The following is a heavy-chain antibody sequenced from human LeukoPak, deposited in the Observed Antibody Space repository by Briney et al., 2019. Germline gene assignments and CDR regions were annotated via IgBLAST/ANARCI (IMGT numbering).Heavy chain of an antibody. Sequence: ASVKVSCKASGYTFTSYYMHWVRQAPGQGLEWMGWINPNSGGTNYAQKFQGWVTMTRDTSISTAYMELSRLRSDDTAVYYCARGDVVPAALYNWFDPWGQGTLVTVSS. CDR3: ARGDVVPAALYNWFDP. J-gene: IGHJ5*02. CDR2: INPNSGGT. D-gene: IGHD2-2*01. V-gene: IGHV1-2*04. CDR1: GYTFTSYY.